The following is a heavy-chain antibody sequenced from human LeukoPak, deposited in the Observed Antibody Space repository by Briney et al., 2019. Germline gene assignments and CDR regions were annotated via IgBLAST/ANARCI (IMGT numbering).Heavy chain of an antibody. D-gene: IGHD6-13*01. CDR2: MNPNSGNT. V-gene: IGHV1-8*01. Sequence: ASVNVSCKASGYTFTSYDINWVRQATGQGLEWMGWMNPNSGNTGYAQKFQGRVTMTRNTSISTAYMELSSLRSEDTAVYYCARGAFLGWQQRVEDFDYWGQGTLVTVSS. CDR3: ARGAFLGWQQRVEDFDY. CDR1: GYTFTSYD. J-gene: IGHJ4*02.